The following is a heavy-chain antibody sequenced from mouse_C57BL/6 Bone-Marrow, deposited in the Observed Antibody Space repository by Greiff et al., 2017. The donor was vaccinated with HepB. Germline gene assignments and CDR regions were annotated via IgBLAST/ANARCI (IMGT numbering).Heavy chain of an antibody. Sequence: VKLQQPGAELVKPGASVKLSCKASGYTFTSYWMHWVKQRPGQGLEWIGMIHPNSGSTNYNEKFKSKATLTVDKSSSTAYMQLSSLTSEDSAVYYCARLEGTTVVATRAWFAYWGQGTLVTVSA. CDR3: ARLEGTTVVATRAWFAY. V-gene: IGHV1-64*01. D-gene: IGHD1-1*01. CDR1: GYTFTSYW. J-gene: IGHJ3*01. CDR2: IHPNSGST.